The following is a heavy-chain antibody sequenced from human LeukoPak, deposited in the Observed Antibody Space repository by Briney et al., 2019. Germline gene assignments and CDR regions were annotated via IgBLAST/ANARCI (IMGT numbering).Heavy chain of an antibody. J-gene: IGHJ4*02. Sequence: SETLSLTCTVSGYSISSGYYWGCIRQPPGKGLEWIGSIYHSGSTYYNPSLKSRVTISVDTSKNQFSLKLSSVTAADTAVYYCARDLLTGGYCSGGSCYDYWGQGTLVTVSS. CDR1: GYSISSGYY. CDR2: IYHSGST. D-gene: IGHD2-15*01. V-gene: IGHV4-38-2*02. CDR3: ARDLLTGGYCSGGSCYDY.